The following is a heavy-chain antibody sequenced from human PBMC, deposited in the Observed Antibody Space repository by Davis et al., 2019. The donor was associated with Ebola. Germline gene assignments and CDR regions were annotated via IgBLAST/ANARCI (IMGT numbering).Heavy chain of an antibody. V-gene: IGHV1-46*01. CDR1: GYTFTSYY. D-gene: IGHD5-12*01. Sequence: ASVKVSCKASGYTFTSYYMHWVRQAPGQGLEWMGIINPSGGSTSYAQKFQGRVTMTRDTSTSTVYMELSSLRSEDTAVYYCARGGVRVATFYYYGMDVWGQGTTVTVSS. CDR3: ARGGVRVATFYYYGMDV. J-gene: IGHJ6*02. CDR2: INPSGGST.